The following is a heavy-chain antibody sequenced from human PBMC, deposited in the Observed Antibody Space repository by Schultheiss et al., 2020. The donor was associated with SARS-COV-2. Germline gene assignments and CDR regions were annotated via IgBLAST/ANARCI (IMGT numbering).Heavy chain of an antibody. CDR2: IYYSGST. D-gene: IGHD6-19*01. V-gene: IGHV4-39*01. Sequence: SQTLSLTCTVSGGSISSSSYYWGWIRQPPGKGLEWIGSIYYSGSTYYNPSLKSRVTISVDTSKNQFSLNLTSVTAADTAVYYCARGKARQYSSAWYYFDYWGQGTLVTVSS. CDR3: ARGKARQYSSAWYYFDY. J-gene: IGHJ4*02. CDR1: GGSISSSSYY.